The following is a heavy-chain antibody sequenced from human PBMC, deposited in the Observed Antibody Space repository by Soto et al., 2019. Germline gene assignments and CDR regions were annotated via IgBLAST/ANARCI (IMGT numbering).Heavy chain of an antibody. V-gene: IGHV4-31*03. Sequence: VRRRGQGPGLVKPSQTRPLTCTVSGGSIRGGGYSWSGFGKHPGKAMEWIGYIYNIGSTHSNPSLKRRVSISVDTSKNQFSLKLSSVTAADTAVYYCARGGILTDYYYYYYMDVWGKGTMVTVSS. CDR3: ARGGILTDYYYYYYMDV. CDR2: IYNIGST. J-gene: IGHJ6*03. D-gene: IGHD2-15*01. CDR1: GGSIRGGGYS.